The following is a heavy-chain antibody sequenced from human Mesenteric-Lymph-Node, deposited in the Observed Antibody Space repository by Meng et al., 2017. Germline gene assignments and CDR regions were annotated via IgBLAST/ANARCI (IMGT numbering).Heavy chain of an antibody. J-gene: IGHJ4*02. CDR2: ISGGGGTT. CDR3: AKDLRTS. Sequence: LWDVGVCLGLAGGSLRLSRATSGFTFSTYRMIWVRQAPGKGLESVSAISGGGGTTYYADSVKGRFTISRDNSKNTLYLQMNSVRAEDTAIYYCAKDLRTSGGQGTLVTVSS. V-gene: IGHV3-23*01. CDR1: GFTFSTYR.